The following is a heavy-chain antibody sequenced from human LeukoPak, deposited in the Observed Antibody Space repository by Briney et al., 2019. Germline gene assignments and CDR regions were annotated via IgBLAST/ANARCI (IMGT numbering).Heavy chain of an antibody. J-gene: IGHJ3*02. CDR3: ARAPKGFYYDSSEAFDI. V-gene: IGHV4-4*07. CDR1: GGSISSYY. Sequence: PSETLSLTCTVSGGSISSYYWSWIRQPAGKGLEWTGRIYTSGSTNYNPSLKSRVTMSVDTSKNQFSLKLSSVTAADTSVYYCARAPKGFYYDSSEAFDIWGQGTMVTVSS. CDR2: IYTSGST. D-gene: IGHD3-22*01.